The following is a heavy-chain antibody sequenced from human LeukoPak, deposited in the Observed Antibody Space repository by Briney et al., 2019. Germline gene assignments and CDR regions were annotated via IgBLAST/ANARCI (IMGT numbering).Heavy chain of an antibody. Sequence: PSETLSLTCAVSGGSISSSNWWSWVRQPPGKGLEWIGEIYHSGSTNYNPSLKSRVTISVDKSKNQFSLKLSSVTAADTAVYYCARCNRGYSYGWFDPWGQGTLVTVSS. V-gene: IGHV4-4*02. CDR2: IYHSGST. CDR1: GGSISSSNW. D-gene: IGHD5-18*01. J-gene: IGHJ5*02. CDR3: ARCNRGYSYGWFDP.